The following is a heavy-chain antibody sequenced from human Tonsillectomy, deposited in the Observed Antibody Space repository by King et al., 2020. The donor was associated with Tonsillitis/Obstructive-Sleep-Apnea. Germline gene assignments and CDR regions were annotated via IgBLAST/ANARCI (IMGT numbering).Heavy chain of an antibody. D-gene: IGHD1-26*01. CDR2: IYYSGST. CDR3: AKIPSGVGATELDY. J-gene: IGHJ4*02. V-gene: IGHV4-59*01. CDR1: GGSISSFY. Sequence: QLQESGPGLVKPSETLSLTCTVSGGSISSFYWSWIRQPPGKRLEWLGSIYYSGSTNYNPTLKSRVAISVDTSKNQFSLRLSSVTAADTAVYYCAKIPSGVGATELDYWGQGTLVTVSS.